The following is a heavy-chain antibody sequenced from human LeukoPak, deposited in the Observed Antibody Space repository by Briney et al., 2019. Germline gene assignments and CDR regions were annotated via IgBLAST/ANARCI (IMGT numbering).Heavy chain of an antibody. CDR3: ARDRYYYGSGSYYFLEDY. Sequence: ASVKVSCKASGCTFTSYGISWVRQAPGQGLEWMGWIGAYNGNTNYAQKLQGRVTMTTDTSTSTAYMELRSLRSDDTAVYYCARDRYYYGSGSYYFLEDYWGQGTLVTVSS. D-gene: IGHD3-10*01. V-gene: IGHV1-18*04. CDR2: IGAYNGNT. J-gene: IGHJ4*02. CDR1: GCTFTSYG.